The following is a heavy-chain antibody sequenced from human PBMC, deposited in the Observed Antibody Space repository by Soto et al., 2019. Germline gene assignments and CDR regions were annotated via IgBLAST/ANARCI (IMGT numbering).Heavy chain of an antibody. CDR1: GASISRYY. J-gene: IGHJ4*02. CDR2: MYYSGNA. V-gene: IGHV4-59*01. D-gene: IGHD1-26*01. Sequence: QVQLQESGPGLVKPSETLSLTCTVSGASISRYYWSWIRQSPGKGLEWIGYMYYSGNANYNPSLGSRITISVDTSKNQFSLNLNSVTAADTAVYYCAREYPVHSADFAYWGQGILVTVSS. CDR3: AREYPVHSADFAY.